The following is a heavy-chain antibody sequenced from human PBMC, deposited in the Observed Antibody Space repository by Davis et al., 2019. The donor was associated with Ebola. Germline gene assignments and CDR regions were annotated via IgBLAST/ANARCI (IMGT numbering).Heavy chain of an antibody. V-gene: IGHV4-39*01. J-gene: IGHJ4*02. CDR1: GGSISSSSYY. CDR2: IYYSGST. CDR3: ARRDYGDNGFDY. D-gene: IGHD4-17*01. Sequence: SETLSLTCTVSGGSISSSSYYWGWIRQPPGKGLEWIGSIYYSGSTYYNPSLKSRVTISVDTSKNQFSLKLSSVTAADTAVYYCARRDYGDNGFDYWGQGTLVTVSS.